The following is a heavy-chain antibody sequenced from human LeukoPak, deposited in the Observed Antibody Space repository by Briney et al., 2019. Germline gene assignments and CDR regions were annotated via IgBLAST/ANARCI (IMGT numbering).Heavy chain of an antibody. CDR1: GYTFTAYY. CDR3: ARQWLGSQCFDP. D-gene: IGHD6-19*01. CDR2: INPNSGGT. Sequence: ASVKVSCKPSGYTFTAYYIHWVRQAPGQGLEWVVWINPNSGGTNLAQKFQGRVTMTRDTSVSTVYMELSRLRSDDTAVYYCARQWLGSQCFDPWDQGTLVTVSS. V-gene: IGHV1-2*02. J-gene: IGHJ5*02.